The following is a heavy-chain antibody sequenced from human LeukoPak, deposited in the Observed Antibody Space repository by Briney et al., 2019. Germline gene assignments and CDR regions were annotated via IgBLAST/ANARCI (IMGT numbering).Heavy chain of an antibody. CDR3: AKDRGSGYHYFDY. D-gene: IGHD3-22*01. CDR2: ISTSGESA. Sequence: GGSLRLSCAASGFTLSNYEFNWVRQAPGRGLEWVSVISTSGESAYYADSVKGRFTISRDNSKNTLYLQMNSLRAEDTAVYYCAKDRGSGYHYFDYWGQGTLVTVSS. J-gene: IGHJ4*02. V-gene: IGHV3-23*01. CDR1: GFTLSNYE.